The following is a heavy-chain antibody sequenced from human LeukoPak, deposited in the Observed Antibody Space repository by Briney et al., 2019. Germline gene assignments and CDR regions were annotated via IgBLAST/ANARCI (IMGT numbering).Heavy chain of an antibody. V-gene: IGHV3-74*01. CDR1: GFTFSGSW. Sequence: GGSLRLSCAASGFTFSGSWMHWVRQAPGKGLVWVSRMNGDGSVTTYADSVKGRFTISRDNAKNTLYLQMNSLRAEDTAVYYCAGPPKDYDILTGHRPGFYYWGQGTLVTVSP. CDR2: MNGDGSVT. D-gene: IGHD3-9*01. CDR3: AGPPKDYDILTGHRPGFYY. J-gene: IGHJ4*02.